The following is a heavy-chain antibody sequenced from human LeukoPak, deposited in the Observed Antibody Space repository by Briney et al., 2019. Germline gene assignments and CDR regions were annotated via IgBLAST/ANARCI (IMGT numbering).Heavy chain of an antibody. J-gene: IGHJ4*02. CDR1: GFTFSSYA. CDR3: TEHSSGSIY. D-gene: IGHD3-22*01. V-gene: IGHV3-30-3*01. CDR2: ISYDGSNK. Sequence: GGSLRLSCAASGFTFSSYAMHWVRQAPGKGLEWVAVISYDGSNKYYADSVKGRFTISRDNSKNTLYLQMNSLRAEDTAVYYCTEHSSGSIYWGQGTLVTVSS.